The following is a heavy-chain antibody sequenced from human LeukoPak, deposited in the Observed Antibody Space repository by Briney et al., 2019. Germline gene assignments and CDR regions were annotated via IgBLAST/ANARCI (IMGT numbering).Heavy chain of an antibody. J-gene: IGHJ3*02. V-gene: IGHV1-24*01. CDR2: FDPEDGET. CDR1: GYTLTELS. D-gene: IGHD3-10*01. Sequence: ASVKVSCKVSGYTLTELSMHWVRQAPGKGLEWMGGFDPEDGETIYAQKFQGRVTMTEDTSTDTAHMELSSLRSEDTAVYYCATVGGYGSGPRDAFDIWGQGTMVTVSS. CDR3: ATVGGYGSGPRDAFDI.